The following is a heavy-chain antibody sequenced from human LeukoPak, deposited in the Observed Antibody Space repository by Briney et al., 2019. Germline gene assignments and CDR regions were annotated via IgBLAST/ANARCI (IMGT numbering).Heavy chain of an antibody. CDR1: GFTFSSYW. V-gene: IGHV3-7*01. D-gene: IGHD2-21*02. CDR2: IKQDGSEK. CDR3: ARGLVVTAIQKDYYFDY. J-gene: IGHJ4*02. Sequence: GGSLRLSCAASGFTFSSYWMSWVRQAPGKGLEWVANIKQDGSEKYYVDSVKGRFTISRDNAKNSLYLQMNSLRAEDTAVYYCARGLVVTAIQKDYYFDYWGQGTLVTVSS.